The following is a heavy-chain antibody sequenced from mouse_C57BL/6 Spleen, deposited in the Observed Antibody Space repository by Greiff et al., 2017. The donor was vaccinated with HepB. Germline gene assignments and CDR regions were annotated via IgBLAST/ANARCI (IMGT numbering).Heavy chain of an antibody. CDR2: IYPRSGNT. CDR1: GYTFTSYG. CDR3: AIYLPLVC. Sequence: QVHVKQSGAELARPGASVKLSCKASGYTFTSYGISWVKQRTGQGLEWIGEIYPRSGNTYYNEKFKGKATLTADKSSSTAYMELRSLTSEDSAVYFCAIYLPLVCWGQGTLVTVSA. V-gene: IGHV1-81*01. D-gene: IGHD2-10*02. J-gene: IGHJ3*01.